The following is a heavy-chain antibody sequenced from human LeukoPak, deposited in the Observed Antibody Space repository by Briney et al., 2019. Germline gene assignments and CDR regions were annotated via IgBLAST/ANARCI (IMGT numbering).Heavy chain of an antibody. D-gene: IGHD4-11*01. CDR1: GGSISSGGYY. CDR3: ARSAATVTASLYYFDY. Sequence: SQTLSLTCAVSGGSISSGGYYWSWIRQHPGKGLEWIGYISYSGSTYYNPSLEGRVSMSADTSENLFSLRLSSATAADTAVYYCARSAATVTASLYYFDYWDQGTLVTVSS. V-gene: IGHV4-31*11. CDR2: ISYSGST. J-gene: IGHJ4*02.